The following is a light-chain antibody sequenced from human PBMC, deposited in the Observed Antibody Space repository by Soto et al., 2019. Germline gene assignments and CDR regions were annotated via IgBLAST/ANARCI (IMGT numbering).Light chain of an antibody. J-gene: IGLJ2*01. CDR3: QSYDTGLVV. Sequence: QSVLTKPPSVSGAPGQRVTISCTGSSSNIGSGYNVHWYQQLPGTAPKLLIYDNNNRPSGVPDRFSGSKSGTSASLAITGLQGADEADYYCQSYDTGLVVFGGGTKVTVL. V-gene: IGLV1-40*01. CDR2: DNN. CDR1: SSNIGSGYN.